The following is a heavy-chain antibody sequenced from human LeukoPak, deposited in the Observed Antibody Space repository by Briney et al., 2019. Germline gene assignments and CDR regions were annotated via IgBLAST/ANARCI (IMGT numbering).Heavy chain of an antibody. CDR1: GGSFSGYY. CDR3: ARVKSTVTQGYFDY. J-gene: IGHJ4*02. CDR2: INHSGST. D-gene: IGHD4-17*01. V-gene: IGHV4-34*01. Sequence: PSETLSLTCAVYGGSFSGYYWSWIRQPPGKGLEWIGEINHSGSTNYNPSLKSRVTISVDTSKNQFSLKLSSVTAADTAVYYCARVKSTVTQGYFDYWGQGTLVTVSS.